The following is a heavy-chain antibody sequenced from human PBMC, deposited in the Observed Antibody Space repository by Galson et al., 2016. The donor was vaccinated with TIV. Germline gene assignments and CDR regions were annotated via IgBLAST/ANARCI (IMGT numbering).Heavy chain of an antibody. V-gene: IGHV1-18*01. CDR2: IGANNNNR. Sequence: QSGAEVKKPGASVKVSCRASGYIFSMYGFSWVRLAPGQGLEWMGRIGANNNNRHYALKFKDRVTMTTDTSTSTAYMELRSLTPDDAAVYYCARERDYFDGSGTYWGQGTLVTVSS. J-gene: IGHJ4*02. CDR3: ARERDYFDGSGTY. D-gene: IGHD3-22*01. CDR1: GYIFSMYG.